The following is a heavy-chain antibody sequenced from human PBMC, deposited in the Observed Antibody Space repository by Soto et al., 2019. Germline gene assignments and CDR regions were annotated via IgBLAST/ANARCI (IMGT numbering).Heavy chain of an antibody. Sequence: EVQLLESGGDLVQPGGSLRLSCAASGFTFSSYAVNWVRQAPGKGLEWVSAINCGSSTTYYADSVKGRFTISRDNSRNTLYLQMNSLRAEDTAIYYCSRVIMGAMVHAFEIWGQGTMVAVSS. CDR3: SRVIMGAMVHAFEI. V-gene: IGHV3-23*05. D-gene: IGHD1-26*01. CDR2: INCGSSTT. CDR1: GFTFSSYA. J-gene: IGHJ3*02.